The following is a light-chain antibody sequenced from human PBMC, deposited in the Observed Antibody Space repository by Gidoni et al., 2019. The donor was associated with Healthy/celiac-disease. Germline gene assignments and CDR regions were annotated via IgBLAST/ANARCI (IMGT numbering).Light chain of an antibody. J-gene: IGKJ4*01. Sequence: EVVLTQSPGTLSLSPGERATLSCRASQSVSSSYLAGYQQKPGQAPRLLIYGASSRATGIPDRFSGSGSGTDFTLTISRLEPEDFALYYCQQYGSSPHTFGGGTKVEIK. CDR3: QQYGSSPHT. CDR2: GAS. CDR1: QSVSSSY. V-gene: IGKV3-20*01.